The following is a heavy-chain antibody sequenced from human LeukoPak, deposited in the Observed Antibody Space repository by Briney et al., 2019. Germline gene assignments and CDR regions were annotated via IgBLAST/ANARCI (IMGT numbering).Heavy chain of an antibody. CDR1: GFTFSSNG. V-gene: IGHV3-33*01. CDR3: ARAIGSRGYNNLDY. J-gene: IGHJ4*02. Sequence: PGGSLRLSCAASGFTFSSNGMHWVRQAPGKGLQWVAVIWFDGSNQYYADSVRGRFTISRDNSKNTLYLQMNGLRAEDTGLYYCARAIGSRGYNNLDYWGQGTLVTVSS. CDR2: IWFDGSNQ. D-gene: IGHD5-24*01.